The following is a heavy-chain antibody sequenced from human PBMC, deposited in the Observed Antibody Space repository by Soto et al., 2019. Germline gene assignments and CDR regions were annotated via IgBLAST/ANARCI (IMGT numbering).Heavy chain of an antibody. CDR1: GGSISSGGYY. CDR3: ARVGFRSTKDYFDY. J-gene: IGHJ4*02. V-gene: IGHV4-31*02. D-gene: IGHD1-26*01. Sequence: PSETLSLTCTVSGGSISSGGYYWSWIRQHPGKGLEWIGYIYYSGSTYYNPSLKSRVTISVDTSKNQFSLKLSSVTAADTAVYYCARVGFRSTKDYFDYWGQGTLVTVSS. CDR2: IYYSGST.